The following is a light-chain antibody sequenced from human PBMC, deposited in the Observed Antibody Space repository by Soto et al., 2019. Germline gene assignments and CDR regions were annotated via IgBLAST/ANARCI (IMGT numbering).Light chain of an antibody. CDR3: QQYNDWPRT. CDR1: QSVSSY. Sequence: EIVLTQSPATLSLSPVERATLSCRASQSVSSYLAWYQQKPGQAPRLLIYDASNRATGIPPRFSGSGSGTEFTLTISNLQSEDFAVYYCQQYNDWPRTFGQGTRLEIK. V-gene: IGKV3-11*01. J-gene: IGKJ5*01. CDR2: DAS.